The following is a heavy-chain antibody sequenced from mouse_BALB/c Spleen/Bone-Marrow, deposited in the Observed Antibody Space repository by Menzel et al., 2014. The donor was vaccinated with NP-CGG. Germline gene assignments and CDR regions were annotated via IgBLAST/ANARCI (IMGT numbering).Heavy chain of an antibody. J-gene: IGHJ1*01. D-gene: IGHD1-2*01. CDR1: GFTFSDYY. Sequence: EVKLVESGGGLVKPGGSLKLSCAASGFTFSDYYMYWVRRTPEKRLEWVATISDGGSYTYYPDSVKGRFTISRDNAKNNLYLQMSSLKSEDTAMYYCARVVTTATLYWYFDVWGAGTTVTVSP. CDR2: ISDGGSYT. V-gene: IGHV5-4*02. CDR3: ARVVTTATLYWYFDV.